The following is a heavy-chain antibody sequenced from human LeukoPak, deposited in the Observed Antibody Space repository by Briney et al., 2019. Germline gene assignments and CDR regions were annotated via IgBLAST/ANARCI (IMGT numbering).Heavy chain of an antibody. CDR1: GGSMNNYF. CDR2: IYYSGST. Sequence: KPSETLSLTCTVSGGSMNNYFWIWIRQPPGKGLEWIGYIYYSGSTYYNPSLKSRVTISVDTSKNQFSLKLSSVTAADTAVYYCARDRNDDRVLDYWGQGTLVTVSS. D-gene: IGHD1-1*01. V-gene: IGHV4-59*12. CDR3: ARDRNDDRVLDY. J-gene: IGHJ4*02.